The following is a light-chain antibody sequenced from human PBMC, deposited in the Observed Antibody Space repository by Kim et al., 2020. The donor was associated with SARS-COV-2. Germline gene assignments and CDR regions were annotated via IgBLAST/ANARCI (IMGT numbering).Light chain of an antibody. CDR3: NSRDSSGNLLV. CDR1: SLRSYY. V-gene: IGLV3-19*01. CDR2: GKN. J-gene: IGLJ3*02. Sequence: SSELTQDPAVSVALGQTVRITCQGDSLRSYYASWYQQKPGQAPVLVIYGKNSRPSGIPDRYSGSSSGNTASLTITGTQAEDEADYYCNSRDSSGNLLVFG.